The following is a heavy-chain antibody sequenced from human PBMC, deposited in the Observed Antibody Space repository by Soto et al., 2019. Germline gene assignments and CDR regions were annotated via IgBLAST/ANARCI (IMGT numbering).Heavy chain of an antibody. CDR2: IYYSGST. CDR1: GGSISSGGYY. J-gene: IGHJ4*02. Sequence: SETLSLTCTVSGGSISSGGYYWSWIRQHPGKGLEWIGYIYYSGSTYYNPSLKSRVTISVDTSKNQFSLKLSSVTAADTAVYYCAREDINESFFDSWGPGILVTVSS. V-gene: IGHV4-31*03. CDR3: AREDINESFFDS. D-gene: IGHD2-8*01.